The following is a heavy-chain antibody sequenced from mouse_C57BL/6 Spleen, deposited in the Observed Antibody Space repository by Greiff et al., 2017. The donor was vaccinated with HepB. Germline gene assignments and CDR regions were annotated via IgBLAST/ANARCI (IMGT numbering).Heavy chain of an antibody. CDR2: IYPRSGNT. Sequence: QVQLQQSGAELARPGASVKLSCKASGYTFTSYGISWVKQRTGQGLEWIGEIYPRSGNTYYNEKFKGKATLTADKSSSTAYMELRSLTSEDSAVYFCARSLYYYGSSPSPMDYWGQGTSVTVSS. J-gene: IGHJ4*01. CDR1: GYTFTSYG. V-gene: IGHV1-81*01. CDR3: ARSLYYYGSSPSPMDY. D-gene: IGHD1-1*01.